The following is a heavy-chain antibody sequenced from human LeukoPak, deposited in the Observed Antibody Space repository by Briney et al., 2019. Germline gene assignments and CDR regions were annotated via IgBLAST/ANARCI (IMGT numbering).Heavy chain of an antibody. CDR1: GFTFSSYW. D-gene: IGHD2-2*01. V-gene: IGHV3-7*01. CDR3: AREADCSSTSCYGDYYYGMDV. CDR2: IKQDGSEK. J-gene: IGHJ6*04. Sequence: PGGSLRLSCAASGFTFSSYWMSWVRQAPGKGLEWVANIKQDGSEKYYVDSVKGRFTISRDNAKNSLYLQMNSLRAEDTAVYYCAREADCSSTSCYGDYYYGMDVWRKGTTVTVSS.